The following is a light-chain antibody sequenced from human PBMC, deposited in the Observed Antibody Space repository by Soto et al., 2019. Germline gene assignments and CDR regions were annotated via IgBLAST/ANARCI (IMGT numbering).Light chain of an antibody. CDR3: QQYNNWPYT. V-gene: IGKV3-15*01. J-gene: IGKJ2*01. CDR2: GAS. CDR1: QSVSSN. Sequence: EIVMTQSPATLSVSPGERATLSCRASQSVSSNLAWYQQKPGQAPRLLIYGASTRATSLPARFSGSGSGTEFTLTISSLQSEDFAVYYCQQYNNWPYTFGQGTKLEIK.